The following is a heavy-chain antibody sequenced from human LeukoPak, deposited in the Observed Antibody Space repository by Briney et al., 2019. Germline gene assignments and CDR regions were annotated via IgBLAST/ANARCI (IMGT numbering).Heavy chain of an antibody. CDR3: ARTVTTDTYSYYYYMDV. J-gene: IGHJ6*03. D-gene: IGHD4-11*01. CDR2: SYPDDSDT. CDR1: GYSFTSYW. Sequence: GEALKIPCKGSGYSFTSYWIGWVRQMPGKGLEGRGISYPDDSDTRYSPSFQGQVTISADKSISTAYLQWSSLKASDTAMYYCARTVTTDTYSYYYYMDVWGKGPTVSVSS. V-gene: IGHV5-51*01.